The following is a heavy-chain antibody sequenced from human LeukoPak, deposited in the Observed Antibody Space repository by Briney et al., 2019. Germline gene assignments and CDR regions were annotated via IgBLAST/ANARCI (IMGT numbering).Heavy chain of an antibody. V-gene: IGHV3-48*01. Sequence: QPGGSLRLSCEASGFTFSTYSMNWVRQAPGKGLEWVSYISGSSSAIYYADSANGRFTISRDNAKNSLYLQMNSLRAEDTAVYYCARDSAATAILAFNWFDPWGQGTLVTVSS. CDR3: ARDSAATAILAFNWFDP. CDR2: ISGSSSAI. CDR1: GFTFSTYS. J-gene: IGHJ5*02. D-gene: IGHD5-18*01.